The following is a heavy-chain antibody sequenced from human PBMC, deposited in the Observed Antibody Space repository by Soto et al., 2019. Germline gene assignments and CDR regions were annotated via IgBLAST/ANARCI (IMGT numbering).Heavy chain of an antibody. J-gene: IGHJ5*02. D-gene: IGHD2-2*01. Sequence: SETLSLTCTVSGGSISSYYWSWIRQPPGKGLEWIGYIYYSGSTNYNPSLKSRVTISVDTSKNQFSLKLSSVTGADTAVYYCAISSVVVPAATHNSFDPWGQATLVSVSS. CDR1: GGSISSYY. V-gene: IGHV4-59*01. CDR2: IYYSGST. CDR3: AISSVVVPAATHNSFDP.